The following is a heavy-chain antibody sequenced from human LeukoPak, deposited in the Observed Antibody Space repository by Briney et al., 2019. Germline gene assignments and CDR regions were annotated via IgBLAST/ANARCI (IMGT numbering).Heavy chain of an antibody. D-gene: IGHD2-8*01. CDR1: GYTLSGYG. J-gene: IGHJ4*02. CDR3: ARDCSNGVCYPRDY. CDR2: ITTYNGDK. Sequence: ASVKVSCKASGYTLSGYGISWLRQAPGQGLEWVGWITTYNGDKKYSQKFQGRVTMTTDTSTSKYYMDLKTLRSDDTAIYYCARDCSNGVCYPRDYWGQGTLVIVSA. V-gene: IGHV1-18*01.